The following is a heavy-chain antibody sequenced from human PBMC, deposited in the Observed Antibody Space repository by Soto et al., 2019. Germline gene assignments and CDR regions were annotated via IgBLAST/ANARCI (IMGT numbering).Heavy chain of an antibody. CDR1: GGTFSSYA. D-gene: IGHD3-3*01. Sequence: GASVKVSCKASGGTFSSYAISWVRQAPGQGLEWMGGIIPIFGTANYAQKFQGRVTITADESTSTAYMELSSLRSEDTAVYYCARGLPLSGNFWNGYYYFDSWGLGTLVTVSS. CDR3: ARGLPLSGNFWNGYYYFDS. CDR2: IIPIFGTA. V-gene: IGHV1-69*13. J-gene: IGHJ4*02.